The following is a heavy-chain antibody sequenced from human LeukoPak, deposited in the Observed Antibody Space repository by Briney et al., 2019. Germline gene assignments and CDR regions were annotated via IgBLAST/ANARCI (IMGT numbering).Heavy chain of an antibody. J-gene: IGHJ6*03. CDR1: GESFSGYY. D-gene: IGHD5-24*01. CDR3: ATVSRVAVGWHKKKYYYYYMDV. Sequence: SETLSLTCAVYGESFSGYYWSWIRQPPGKGLEWIGEINHSGNTNYNPSLKSRVTISVDTSKNQFSLILSSVTAADTAVYYCATVSRVAVGWHKKKYYYYYMDVWGKGTTVTVSS. V-gene: IGHV4-34*01. CDR2: INHSGNT.